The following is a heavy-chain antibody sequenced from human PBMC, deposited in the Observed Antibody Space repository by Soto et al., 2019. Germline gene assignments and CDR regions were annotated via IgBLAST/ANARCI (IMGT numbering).Heavy chain of an antibody. CDR2: ISYDGTNE. J-gene: IGHJ4*02. CDR1: GFTFSAFA. V-gene: IGHV3-30*18. D-gene: IGHD3-10*01. CDR3: AKGVVREPAYFDY. Sequence: GGSLRLSCTVSGFTFSAFAMYWFRQAPGKGLEWVALISYDGTNEDYAESVRGRFTISRDNSKNTLYLDMNSLSAEDSAVYFCAKGVVREPAYFDYWGQGTLVTVS.